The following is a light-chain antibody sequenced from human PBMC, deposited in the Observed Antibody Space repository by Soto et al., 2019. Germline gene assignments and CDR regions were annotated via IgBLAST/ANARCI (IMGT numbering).Light chain of an antibody. CDR3: QQYNFSPPLT. J-gene: IGKJ4*01. V-gene: IGKV3-15*01. CDR2: DAS. Sequence: EIVMTQSPATLSVSPGERATLSCRASQSVNSNLAWYRQKPGQAPRLLISDASTRATGVPARFSGSGSGTECTLTISSLQSEDYGIYYCQQYNFSPPLTFGGGTKVEIK. CDR1: QSVNSN.